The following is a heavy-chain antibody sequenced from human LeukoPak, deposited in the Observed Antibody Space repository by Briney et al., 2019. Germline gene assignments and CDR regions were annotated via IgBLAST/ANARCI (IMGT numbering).Heavy chain of an antibody. V-gene: IGHV4-59*01. CDR2: IYYSGST. Sequence: SETLSPTCTVSGGSISSYYWSWIRQPPGKGLEWIGYIYYSGSTNYNPSLKSRVTISVDTSKNQFSLKLSSVTAADTAVYYCARVQRRGLRYFDWAVGYYFDYWGQGTLVTVSS. CDR1: GGSISSYY. CDR3: ARVQRRGLRYFDWAVGYYFDY. J-gene: IGHJ4*02. D-gene: IGHD3-9*01.